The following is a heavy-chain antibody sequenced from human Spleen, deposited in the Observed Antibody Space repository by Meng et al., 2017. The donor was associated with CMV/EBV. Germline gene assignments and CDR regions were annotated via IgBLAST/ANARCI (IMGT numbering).Heavy chain of an antibody. D-gene: IGHD3-3*01. CDR1: GFTFNTYA. J-gene: IGHJ4*02. Sequence: GESLKISCAASGFTFNTYAITWVRQAPGKGLEWVSVIYSGGRTFYAESVRGRFTISRDTSRNTVFLQMDSLRAEDTAVYYCAKGWKWGNGYYASDYWGQGTLVTVSS. V-gene: IGHV3-66*02. CDR2: IYSGGRT. CDR3: AKGWKWGNGYYASDY.